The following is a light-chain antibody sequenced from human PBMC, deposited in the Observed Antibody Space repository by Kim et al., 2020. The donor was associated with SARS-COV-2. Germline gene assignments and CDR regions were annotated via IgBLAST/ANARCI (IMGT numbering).Light chain of an antibody. V-gene: IGLV1-44*01. Sequence: ELTQPPSASGTPGQRVTISCSGSSSNIGSNTVNWYQQLPGTAPKLLIYSNNQRPSGVPDRFSGSKSGTSASLTISGLQSEDEADYYCAAWDDSLKGVFGGGTQLTVL. CDR3: AAWDDSLKGV. J-gene: IGLJ2*01. CDR1: SSNIGSNT. CDR2: SNN.